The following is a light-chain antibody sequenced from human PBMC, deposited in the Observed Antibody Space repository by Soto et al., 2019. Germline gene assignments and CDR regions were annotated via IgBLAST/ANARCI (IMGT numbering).Light chain of an antibody. CDR1: QSVSSSY. Sequence: VMTQAPATLSVSPVERATLSGMTSQSVSSSYLAWYQQKPGQAPSLLIYDTSTRATGVPDRFSGSGSGTDFALTISRVEPEDFAIYFCQQYGSSPGTFGQGTKVDI. CDR2: DTS. CDR3: QQYGSSPGT. V-gene: IGKV3-20*01. J-gene: IGKJ1*01.